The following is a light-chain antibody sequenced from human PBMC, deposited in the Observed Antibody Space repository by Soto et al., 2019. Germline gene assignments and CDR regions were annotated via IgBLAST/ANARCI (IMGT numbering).Light chain of an antibody. J-gene: IGKJ4*01. Sequence: DIQMTQSPSSLSASVGDRVTITCRASQTISSYLNWYQQKPGKAPELLIYAASSLQSGVPSRFSGSGSGTDFTLTVNSLQPEDFATYYCQQSYSTPLTFGGGPRWRSN. CDR2: AAS. CDR3: QQSYSTPLT. CDR1: QTISSY. V-gene: IGKV1-39*01.